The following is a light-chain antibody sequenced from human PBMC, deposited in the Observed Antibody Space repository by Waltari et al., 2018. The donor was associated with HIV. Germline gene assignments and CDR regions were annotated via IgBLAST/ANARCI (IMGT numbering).Light chain of an antibody. Sequence: QSALTQPASVSGSPGQSIPISCTGTSSDGGSYNLVSWYQQHPGKAHKLMIYEVSKRPSGVSNRFSGSKSGNTASLTISGLQAEDEADYYCCSYAGSSTYVFGTGTKVTVL. CDR2: EVS. J-gene: IGLJ1*01. CDR3: CSYAGSSTYV. CDR1: SSDGGSYNL. V-gene: IGLV2-23*02.